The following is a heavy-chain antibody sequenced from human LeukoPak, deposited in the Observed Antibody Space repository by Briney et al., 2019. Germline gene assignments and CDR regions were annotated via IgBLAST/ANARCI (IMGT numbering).Heavy chain of an antibody. V-gene: IGHV3-23*01. CDR2: ISGSGGST. D-gene: IGHD1-26*01. CDR3: AKDGVGATLRAPMYYSDY. CDR1: GFTFSSYA. J-gene: IGHJ4*02. Sequence: GGSLRLSCAASGFTFSSYAMSWVRQAPGKGLEWVSAISGSGGSTYYADSVKGRFTISRDNSKNTLYLQMNSLRAEDTAVYYCAKDGVGATLRAPMYYSDYWGQGTLVTVSS.